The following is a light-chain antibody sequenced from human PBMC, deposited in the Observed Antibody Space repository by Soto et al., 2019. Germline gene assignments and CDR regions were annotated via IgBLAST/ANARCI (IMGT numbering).Light chain of an antibody. CDR3: QQYETYLKT. V-gene: IGKV1-17*01. CDR2: AAS. J-gene: IGKJ1*01. CDR1: QGIRSA. Sequence: IQLTPSPSSLSASVGDRVTITCRASQGIRSALGWYQQKPGKAPKLLIYAASSLQSGVPSRFSGSGSGTEFTLTISRVQPEDFATYYCQQYETYLKTFGQGTKVDIK.